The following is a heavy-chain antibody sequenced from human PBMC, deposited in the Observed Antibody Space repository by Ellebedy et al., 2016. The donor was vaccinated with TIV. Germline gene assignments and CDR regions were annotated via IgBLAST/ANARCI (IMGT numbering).Heavy chain of an antibody. D-gene: IGHD7-27*01. CDR2: IKQDGSET. CDR3: ARHPPLGLA. V-gene: IGHV3-7*01. Sequence: GESLKISCAASGFTFSSCWMSWVRQAPGKGLEWVANIKQDGSETHYVDSVKGRFTIPRDNAKNSLYLQMTSLRAEDTGVYYCARHPPLGLAWGQGTLVTASS. J-gene: IGHJ5*02. CDR1: GFTFSSCW.